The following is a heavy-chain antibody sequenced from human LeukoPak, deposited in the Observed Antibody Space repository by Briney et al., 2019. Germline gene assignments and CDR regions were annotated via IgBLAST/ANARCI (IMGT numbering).Heavy chain of an antibody. V-gene: IGHV3-21*01. CDR2: ISSTSTYI. D-gene: IGHD6-19*01. CDR3: AKIAVTGSWFFDY. Sequence: GGSLRLSCAASGFTFSNHGMSWVRQAPGKGLEWVSSISSTSTYIYYADSVKGRFSISRDNAKNSLYLEMNSLRAEDTGLYYCAKIAVTGSWFFDYWGQGTLVTVSS. J-gene: IGHJ4*02. CDR1: GFTFSNHG.